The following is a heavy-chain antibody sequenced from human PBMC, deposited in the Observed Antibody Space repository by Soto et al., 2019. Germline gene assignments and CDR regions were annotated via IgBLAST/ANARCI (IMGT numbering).Heavy chain of an antibody. CDR1: GFTFSSYG. Sequence: GGSLRLSCAASGFTFSSYGMHWVRQAPGKGLEWVAVIWYDGSNKYYADSVKGRFTISRDNSKNTLYLQMNSLRAEDTAVYYCARDRDSDYGDYEGDYWGQGTLVTVSS. V-gene: IGHV3-33*01. D-gene: IGHD4-17*01. CDR3: ARDRDSDYGDYEGDY. J-gene: IGHJ4*02. CDR2: IWYDGSNK.